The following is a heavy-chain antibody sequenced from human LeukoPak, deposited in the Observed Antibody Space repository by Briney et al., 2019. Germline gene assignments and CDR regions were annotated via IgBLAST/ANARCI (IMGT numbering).Heavy chain of an antibody. D-gene: IGHD3-9*01. V-gene: IGHV4-39*07. CDR2: IYYSGST. Sequence: PSETLSLTCTVSGGSISSSSYYWGWIRQPPGKGLEWIGSIYYSGSTYYNPSLKSRVTISVDTSKNQFSLKLSSVTAADTAVYYCARDLFPFDWLGRDAFDIWGQGTMVTVSS. CDR1: GGSISSSSYY. CDR3: ARDLFPFDWLGRDAFDI. J-gene: IGHJ3*02.